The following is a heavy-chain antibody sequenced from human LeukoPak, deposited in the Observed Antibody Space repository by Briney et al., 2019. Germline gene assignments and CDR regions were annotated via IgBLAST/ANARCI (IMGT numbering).Heavy chain of an antibody. J-gene: IGHJ2*01. Sequence: GGSLSLSCAASGFMFSRYWMSWVRQAPGKGLEWVANIRQDGATKYYVDSVRGRFTIYRDNDQKSLYMQMNKQRADDMALYFCARHVLLGRFVKYFDLWGRGSLVTVSS. CDR3: ARHVLLGRFVKYFDL. V-gene: IGHV3-7*04. CDR1: GFMFSRYW. CDR2: IRQDGATK. D-gene: IGHD2/OR15-2a*01.